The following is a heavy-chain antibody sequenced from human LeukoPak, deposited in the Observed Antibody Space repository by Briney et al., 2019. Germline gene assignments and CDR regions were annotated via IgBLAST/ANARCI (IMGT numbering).Heavy chain of an antibody. CDR2: IYSGGST. CDR3: AREVGTGIDY. V-gene: IGHV3-53*01. D-gene: IGHD4-23*01. Sequence: GGSLRLSCAASGFTVSSNYMSWVRQAPGKGLEWVPLIYSGGSTYYADPVKGRFTISRDNSKNTLYLQMNSLRVEDTAVYYCAREVGTGIDYWGQGTLVTVSS. CDR1: GFTVSSNY. J-gene: IGHJ4*02.